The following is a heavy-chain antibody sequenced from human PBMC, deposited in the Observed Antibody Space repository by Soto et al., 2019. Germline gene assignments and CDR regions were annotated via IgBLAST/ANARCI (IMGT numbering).Heavy chain of an antibody. CDR3: ATLGDYSYGMDV. J-gene: IGHJ6*02. CDR2: ISGSGGST. V-gene: IGHV3-23*01. Sequence: GGSLRLSCAASGFTFSSYAMSWVRQAPGKGLEWVSAISGSGGSTYYADSVKGRFTISRDNSKNTLYLQMNSLRAEDTAVYYCATLGDYSYGMDVWGQGTTVTVSS. CDR1: GFTFSSYA. D-gene: IGHD4-4*01.